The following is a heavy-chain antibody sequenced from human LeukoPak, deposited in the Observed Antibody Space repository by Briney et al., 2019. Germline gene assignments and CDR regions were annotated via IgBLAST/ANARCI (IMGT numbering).Heavy chain of an antibody. CDR1: GFPFDDYG. D-gene: IGHD6-19*01. J-gene: IGHJ4*02. Sequence: PGGSLRLSCAASGFPFDDYGMSWVRQAPGKGLEWVSGINWNGGSTGYADSVKGRFTISRDNAKNSLYLQMNSLRAEDTAVYYCARADTTGYSSNLIDYWGQGTLVTVSS. V-gene: IGHV3-20*04. CDR3: ARADTTGYSSNLIDY. CDR2: INWNGGST.